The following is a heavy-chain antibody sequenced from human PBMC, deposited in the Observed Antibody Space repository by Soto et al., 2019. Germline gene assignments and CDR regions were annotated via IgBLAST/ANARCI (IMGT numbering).Heavy chain of an antibody. D-gene: IGHD3-9*01. CDR1: GDSVSSNSAA. CDR2: TYYRSKWYN. Sequence: PSQTLSLTCAISGDSVSSNSAAWNWIRQSPSRGLEWLGRTYYRSKWYNDYAVSVKSRITINPDTSKNQFPLQLNSVTPEDTAVYYCSIDLDESRYDILTGYHAFDYWGQGTLVTVSS. CDR3: SIDLDESRYDILTGYHAFDY. V-gene: IGHV6-1*01. J-gene: IGHJ4*02.